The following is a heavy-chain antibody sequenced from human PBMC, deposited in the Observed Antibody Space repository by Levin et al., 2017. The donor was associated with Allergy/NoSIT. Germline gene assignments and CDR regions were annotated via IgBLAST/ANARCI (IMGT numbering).Heavy chain of an antibody. V-gene: IGHV4-39*01. CDR3: ARALGYCSGGSCQTGIDY. Sequence: PSETLSLTCTVSGGSISSSSYYWGWIRQPPGKGLEWIGSIYYSGSTYYNPSLKSRVTISVDTSKNQFSLKLSSVTAADTAVYYCARALGYCSGGSCQTGIDYWGQGTLVTVSS. D-gene: IGHD2-15*01. J-gene: IGHJ4*02. CDR2: IYYSGST. CDR1: GGSISSSSYY.